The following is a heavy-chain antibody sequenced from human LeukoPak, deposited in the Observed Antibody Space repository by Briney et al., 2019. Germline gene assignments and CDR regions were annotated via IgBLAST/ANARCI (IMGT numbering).Heavy chain of an antibody. D-gene: IGHD2-2*01. J-gene: IGHJ4*02. Sequence: PGGSLRLSCAASGFTFSSYAMSWVRQAPGKGLEWVSYITMNRVRLYADSVKGRFTISRDNDKNSVYLQVNSLRDEDTAVYYCTRGRYQFLGPNDYWGQGSLVTVSS. CDR3: TRGRYQFLGPNDY. CDR2: ITMNRVR. CDR1: GFTFSSYA. V-gene: IGHV3-48*02.